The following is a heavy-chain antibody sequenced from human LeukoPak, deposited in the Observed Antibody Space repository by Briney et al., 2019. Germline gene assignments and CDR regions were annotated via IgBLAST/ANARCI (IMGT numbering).Heavy chain of an antibody. D-gene: IGHD3-22*01. V-gene: IGHV1-18*01. CDR1: GYTFTSYG. CDR2: ISAYNGNT. CDR3: ARVFITMIVVDPPPFFDY. Sequence: ASVKVSCKASGYTFTSYGISWVRQAPGQGLEWMGWISAYNGNTNYAQKLQGRVTMTTDTSTSTAYMELRSLRSDDTAVYYCARVFITMIVVDPPPFFDYWGQGTLVTVSS. J-gene: IGHJ4*02.